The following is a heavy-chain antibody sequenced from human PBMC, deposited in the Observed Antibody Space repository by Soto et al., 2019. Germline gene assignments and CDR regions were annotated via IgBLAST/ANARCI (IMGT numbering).Heavy chain of an antibody. Sequence: ASVKVSCKASGYTFTTYDVSWVRQASGQGLEWMGWMNPSNGNTGYAQKFQGRVTMTRSTSISTVYMELSGLRPDDTAVYYCARRKERSGPHYFDYWGQGTRVTVSS. D-gene: IGHD6-25*01. CDR3: ARRKERSGPHYFDY. CDR1: GYTFTTYD. J-gene: IGHJ4*02. V-gene: IGHV1-8*02. CDR2: MNPSNGNT.